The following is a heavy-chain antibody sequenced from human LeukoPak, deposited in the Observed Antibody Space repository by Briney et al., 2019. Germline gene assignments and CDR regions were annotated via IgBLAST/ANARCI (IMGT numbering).Heavy chain of an antibody. Sequence: PSETLSLTCTVSGGSISSYYWSWIRQPPGKGLEWIGYIYYSGSTNYNPSLKSRVTISVDTPKNQFSLKLSSVTAADTAVYYCARQVVAATMAFDIWGQGTMVTVSS. CDR2: IYYSGST. J-gene: IGHJ3*02. CDR3: ARQVVAATMAFDI. D-gene: IGHD2-15*01. CDR1: GGSISSYY. V-gene: IGHV4-59*08.